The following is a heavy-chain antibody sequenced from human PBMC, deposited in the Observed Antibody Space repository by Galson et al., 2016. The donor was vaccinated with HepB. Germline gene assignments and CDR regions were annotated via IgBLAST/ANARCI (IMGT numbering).Heavy chain of an antibody. Sequence: SVKVSCKASGYTLSELSMHWVRQAPGKGLEWMGGFDPEDGETIYAQKFQGIVTMTEDTSTDTAYMELSSLRSEDTAVYYCAEKRDYDFWSGYEKWGQGTLVTVSS. CDR2: FDPEDGET. CDR3: AEKRDYDFWSGYEK. CDR1: GYTLSELS. J-gene: IGHJ4*02. V-gene: IGHV1-24*01. D-gene: IGHD3-3*01.